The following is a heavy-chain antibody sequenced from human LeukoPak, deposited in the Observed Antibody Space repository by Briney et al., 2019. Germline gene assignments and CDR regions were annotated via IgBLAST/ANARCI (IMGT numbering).Heavy chain of an antibody. CDR2: INPNSGGT. V-gene: IGHV1-2*02. CDR3: ARVARRLLTSGSYSY. D-gene: IGHD1-26*01. CDR1: GYTFTGYY. J-gene: IGHJ4*02. Sequence: ASVKVSCKASGYTFTGYYMHWVRQAPGQGLEWMGWINPNSGGTNYAQKFQGRVTMTRDTSISTAYMEPSRLRSDDTAVYYCARVARRLLTSGSYSYWGQGTLVTVSS.